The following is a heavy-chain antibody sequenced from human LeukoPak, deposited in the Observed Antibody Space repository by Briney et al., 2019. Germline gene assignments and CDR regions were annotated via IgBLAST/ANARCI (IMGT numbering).Heavy chain of an antibody. Sequence: GGSLRLSCAASGFTFSSYGMHWVRQAPGKGLEWVAVISYDGSNKYYADSVKGRFTIPRDNSKNTLYLQMNSLRVEDTAVYYCAKGIGVTVIGYWGQGTLVTVSS. CDR3: AKGIGVTVIGY. CDR1: GFTFSSYG. D-gene: IGHD2-21*02. CDR2: ISYDGSNK. V-gene: IGHV3-30*18. J-gene: IGHJ4*02.